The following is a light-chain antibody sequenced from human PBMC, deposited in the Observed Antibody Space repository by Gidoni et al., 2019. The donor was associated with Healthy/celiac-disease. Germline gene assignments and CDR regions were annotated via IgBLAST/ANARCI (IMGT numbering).Light chain of an antibody. CDR3: QQYGSSPELT. CDR1: QSVSSSY. J-gene: IGKJ4*01. CDR2: GAS. V-gene: IGKV3-20*01. Sequence: EMVLTQSQGTLSLASGERATLSCRASQSVSSSYLAWYQQEPGQAPRLLIYGASSRDTGIPGRFSGSGSGTDFTLTISRLEPEDFAVYYCQQYGSSPELTFGGGTKVEIK.